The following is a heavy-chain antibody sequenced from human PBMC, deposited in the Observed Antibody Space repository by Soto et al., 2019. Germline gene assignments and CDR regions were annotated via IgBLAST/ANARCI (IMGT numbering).Heavy chain of an antibody. D-gene: IGHD6-13*01. J-gene: IGHJ4*02. CDR2: IQPGDSDT. Sequence: GESLKISCKGSGYSFPSFWIGWVRQLPGKGLEWMGIIQPGDSDTRYSPSFQGQATISADTSISTAYLQWSSLKASDTAVYYCARSIAAAVDLDYWGQGTLVTVSS. CDR1: GYSFPSFW. V-gene: IGHV5-51*01. CDR3: ARSIAAAVDLDY.